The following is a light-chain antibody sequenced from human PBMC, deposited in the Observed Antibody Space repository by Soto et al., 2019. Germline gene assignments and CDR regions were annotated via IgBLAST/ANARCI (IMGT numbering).Light chain of an antibody. Sequence: EIVMTQSPATLSVSPGEGATLSCRASQSLSRDLAWYQQKPGQAPRLLIFGASTRVTGIPARFSGSGSGTDFTLTISSLQPDDFATYYCQQYNSYSFGQGTKVDIK. V-gene: IGKV3-15*01. CDR3: QQYNSYS. CDR1: QSLSRD. CDR2: GAS. J-gene: IGKJ1*01.